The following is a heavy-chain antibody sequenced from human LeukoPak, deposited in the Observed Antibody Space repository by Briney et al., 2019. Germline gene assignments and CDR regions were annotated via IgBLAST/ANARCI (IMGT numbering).Heavy chain of an antibody. Sequence: PSETLSLTCTVSGGSISSSSYYWGWIRQPPGKGLEWIGSIYYRGSTYCNPSLKSRVTIFVDTSKNQFSLQLSSVTAADTAVYYCARHPTNSDFWSGSSYFDYWGQGTLVIVSS. D-gene: IGHD3-3*01. CDR2: IYYRGST. CDR1: GGSISSSSYY. J-gene: IGHJ4*02. CDR3: ARHPTNSDFWSGSSYFDY. V-gene: IGHV4-39*01.